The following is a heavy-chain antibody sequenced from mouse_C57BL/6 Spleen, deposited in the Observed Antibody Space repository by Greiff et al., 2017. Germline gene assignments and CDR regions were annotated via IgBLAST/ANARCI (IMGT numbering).Heavy chain of an antibody. Sequence: QVQLQQSGPELVKPGASVKISCKASGYAFSSSWMNWVKQRPGKGLEWIGRIYPGDGDTNYNGKFKGKATLTADKSSSTAYMQLSSLTSEDSAVYFCARIPPMDYWGQGTSVTVSS. J-gene: IGHJ4*01. CDR2: IYPGDGDT. CDR1: GYAFSSSW. V-gene: IGHV1-82*01. CDR3: ARIPPMDY.